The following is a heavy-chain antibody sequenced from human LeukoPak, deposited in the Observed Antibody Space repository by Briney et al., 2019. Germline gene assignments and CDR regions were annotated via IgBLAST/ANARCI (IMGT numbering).Heavy chain of an antibody. CDR2: INHSGST. J-gene: IGHJ4*02. CDR1: GGSLSGYY. Sequence: SETLSLTCAVYGGSLSGYYWRGIRQPPGKGLEGIGEINHSGSTNYNPSLKSRVTISVDTSKNQFSLKLSSVTAADTAVYYCARGNIVVVNLDYWGQGTLVTVSS. D-gene: IGHD2-15*01. V-gene: IGHV4-34*01. CDR3: ARGNIVVVNLDY.